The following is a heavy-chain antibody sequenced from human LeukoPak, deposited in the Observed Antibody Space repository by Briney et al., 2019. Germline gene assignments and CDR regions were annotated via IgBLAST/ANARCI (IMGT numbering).Heavy chain of an antibody. V-gene: IGHV4-34*01. Sequence: PSETLSLTCAVYGGSFSGYYWSWIRQPPGKGLEWIGEINHSGSTNYNPSLKSRVTISVDTSKNQFSLKLSSVTAADTAVYYCARGLRQWLIRYYFDYWGQGTLATVSS. CDR1: GGSFSGYY. CDR2: INHSGST. J-gene: IGHJ4*02. CDR3: ARGLRQWLIRYYFDY. D-gene: IGHD6-19*01.